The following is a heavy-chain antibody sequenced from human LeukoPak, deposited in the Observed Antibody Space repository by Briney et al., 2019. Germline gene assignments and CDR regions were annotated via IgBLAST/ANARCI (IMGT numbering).Heavy chain of an antibody. V-gene: IGHV3-7*03. Sequence: PGGSLRLSCAASGFTFSTYWMSWVRQAPGKGLEWVANINQDGSDKYYVDSVKGRFTISRDNSKNTLYPQMNSLRAEDTAVYYCAKDRWLDNWFDPWGQGTLVTVSS. D-gene: IGHD6-19*01. CDR1: GFTFSTYW. CDR3: AKDRWLDNWFDP. J-gene: IGHJ5*02. CDR2: INQDGSDK.